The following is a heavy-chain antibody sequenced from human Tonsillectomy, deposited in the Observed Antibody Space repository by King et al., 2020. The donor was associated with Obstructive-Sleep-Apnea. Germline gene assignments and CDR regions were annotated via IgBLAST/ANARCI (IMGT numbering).Heavy chain of an antibody. J-gene: IGHJ5*02. D-gene: IGHD5-18*01. CDR3: ARDPGTAMVRGWFDP. CDR2: IYYSGST. CDR1: GGSISSSSYY. Sequence: QLQESGPGLVKPSETLSLTCTVSGGSISSSSYYWGWIRQPPGKGLEWIGSIYYSGSTYYNPSLKSRVTISVDTSKNQFSLKLSPVTAADTAVYYGARDPGTAMVRGWFDPWGQGTLVTVSS. V-gene: IGHV4-39*07.